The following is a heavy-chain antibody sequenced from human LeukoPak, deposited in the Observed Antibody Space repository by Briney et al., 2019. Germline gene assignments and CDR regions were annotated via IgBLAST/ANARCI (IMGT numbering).Heavy chain of an antibody. Sequence: GGSLRLSCAASGFTFSSSGMHWVRQAPGKGLEWVASINHNGNVNYYVDSVKGRFTISRDNAKNSLYLQMNSLRAEDTAVYYCARAQSGFWSGYCFDYWGQGTLVTVSS. CDR3: ARAQSGFWSGYCFDY. J-gene: IGHJ4*02. CDR2: INHNGNVN. CDR1: GFTFSSSG. V-gene: IGHV3-7*01. D-gene: IGHD3-3*01.